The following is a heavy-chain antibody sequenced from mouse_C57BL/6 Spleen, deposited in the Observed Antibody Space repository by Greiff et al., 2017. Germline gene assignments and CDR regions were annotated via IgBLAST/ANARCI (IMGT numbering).Heavy chain of an antibody. CDR1: GYTFTSYT. Sequence: QVQLQQSGAELARPGASVKMSCKASGYTFTSYTMHWVKQRPGQGLEWIGYINPSSGYTKYNHKFKDKATLTADKSSSTAYMQLSSLTSEDSAVYYCARRGTTIPFDYWGQGTTLTVSS. CDR3: ARRGTTIPFDY. D-gene: IGHD1-1*01. J-gene: IGHJ2*01. CDR2: INPSSGYT. V-gene: IGHV1-4*01.